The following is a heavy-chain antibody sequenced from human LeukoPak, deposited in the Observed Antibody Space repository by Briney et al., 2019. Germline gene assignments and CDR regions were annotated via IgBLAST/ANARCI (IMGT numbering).Heavy chain of an antibody. V-gene: IGHV3-53*01. CDR1: GFTVSSSY. Sequence: GGSLRLSCAASGFTVSSSYMSWVRQAPGKGLEWVSVIHSGGKTYYADSVKGRFSISRDNSKITLYLQMNSLRAQDAAVYYCTRDLNSGGSCWGQGALVTVSS. CDR3: TRDLNSGGSC. J-gene: IGHJ4*02. CDR2: IHSGGKT. D-gene: IGHD2-15*01.